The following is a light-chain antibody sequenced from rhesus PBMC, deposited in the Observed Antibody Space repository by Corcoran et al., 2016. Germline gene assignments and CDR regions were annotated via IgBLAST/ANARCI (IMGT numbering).Light chain of an antibody. J-gene: IGKJ2*01. CDR2: KAS. CDR1: QDISNN. V-gene: IGKV1-25*01. Sequence: DIQMTQSPSSLSAPIGDRVTITCQASQDISNNLAWYQQKPGKVPNLLIYKASTLKSGVPSRFSGRGSGPDFTLTLGSLQPADFTIYSCPHGYGTPLYSFGQGTKVEIK. CDR3: PHGYGTPLYS.